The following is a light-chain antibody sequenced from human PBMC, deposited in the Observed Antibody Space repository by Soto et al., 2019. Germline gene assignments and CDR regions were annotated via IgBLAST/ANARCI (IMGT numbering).Light chain of an antibody. CDR2: GAS. V-gene: IGKV3-20*01. CDR3: QQYGSSLMYA. J-gene: IGKJ2*01. Sequence: EILLTQSPGTLSLSPGERATLSCRTSRSINSNYLAWYQQKPGQTPRLLIYGASSRATGIPDRFSGSGSGTDFTLTISRLEPEDFAVYYCQQYGSSLMYAFGQGTKVEIK. CDR1: RSINSNY.